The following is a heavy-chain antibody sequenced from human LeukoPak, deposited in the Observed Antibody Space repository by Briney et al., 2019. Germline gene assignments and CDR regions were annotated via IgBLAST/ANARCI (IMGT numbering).Heavy chain of an antibody. CDR2: ISWDGGST. CDR3: AKDSIAVAGTGCYFDY. J-gene: IGHJ4*02. D-gene: IGHD6-19*01. CDR1: GFTFDDYA. V-gene: IGHV3-43D*03. Sequence: GGSLRLSCAASGFTFDDYAMHWVRQAPGKGLEWVSLISWDGGSTYYADSVKGRFTISRDNSKNSLYLQMNSLRAEDTALYYCAKDSIAVAGTGCYFDYWGQGTLVTVSS.